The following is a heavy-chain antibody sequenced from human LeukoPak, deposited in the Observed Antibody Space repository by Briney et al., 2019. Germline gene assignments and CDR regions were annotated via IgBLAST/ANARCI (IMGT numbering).Heavy chain of an antibody. V-gene: IGHV3-23*01. J-gene: IGHJ4*02. D-gene: IGHD4-17*01. CDR2: ISGSGGST. Sequence: PGGSLRLSCAASGFTFSSYAMSWVRQAPGKGPEWVSAISGSGGSTYYADSVKGRFTISRDNSKNTLYLQMNSLRAEDTAVYYCAKSLEYGDYEDYWGQGTLVTVSS. CDR1: GFTFSSYA. CDR3: AKSLEYGDYEDY.